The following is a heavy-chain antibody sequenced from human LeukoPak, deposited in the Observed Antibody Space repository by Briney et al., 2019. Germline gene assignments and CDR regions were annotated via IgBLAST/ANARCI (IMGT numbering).Heavy chain of an antibody. J-gene: IGHJ4*02. CDR2: MSDSGGRT. Sequence: GSLRLSCAVSGITLSNYGMSWVRQAPGKGLEWVAGMSDSGGRTNYADSVKGRFTISRDNPKNTLYLQMSSLRAEDTAVYFCAKRGVVIRVILVGFHKEAYYFDSWGQGALVTVSS. CDR1: GITLSNYG. D-gene: IGHD3-22*01. CDR3: AKRGVVIRVILVGFHKEAYYFDS. V-gene: IGHV3-23*01.